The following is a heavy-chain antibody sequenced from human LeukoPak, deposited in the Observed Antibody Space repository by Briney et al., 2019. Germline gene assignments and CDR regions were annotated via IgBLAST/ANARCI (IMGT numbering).Heavy chain of an antibody. D-gene: IGHD4-11*01. CDR2: ISGSGGST. CDR1: GFTFSSYA. CDR3: AKGRLPYSNYHFDY. Sequence: PGRSLRLSCAVSGFTFSSYAMNWVRQAPGKGLEWVSTISGSGGSTYYADSVKGRFTISRDNSKNTLYLQMNSLRAEDTAVYYCAKGRLPYSNYHFDYWGQGTLVTVSS. V-gene: IGHV3-23*01. J-gene: IGHJ4*02.